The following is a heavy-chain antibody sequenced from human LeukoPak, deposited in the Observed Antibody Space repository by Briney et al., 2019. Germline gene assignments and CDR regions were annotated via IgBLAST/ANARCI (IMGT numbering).Heavy chain of an antibody. CDR3: ARRRTYYGSGNDY. J-gene: IGHJ4*02. V-gene: IGHV5-51*01. CDR1: GYSLTSYW. Sequence: GESLKISCKGSGYSLTSYWIGWVRQMPGKGLEWMGIIYPGDSDTRYSPPFQGQVTISADKSISTAYLQWSSLKASDTAMYYCARRRTYYGSGNDYWGQGTLVTVSS. CDR2: IYPGDSDT. D-gene: IGHD3-10*01.